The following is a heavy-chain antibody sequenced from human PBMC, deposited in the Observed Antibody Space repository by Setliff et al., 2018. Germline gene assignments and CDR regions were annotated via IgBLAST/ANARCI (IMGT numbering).Heavy chain of an antibody. CDR3: ARFGGSCSSSSCYASDL. CDR2: ISTYTGKT. D-gene: IGHD2-2*01. Sequence: ASVKVSCKASGYTFSTYGINWVRQAPGQGPEWMGMISTYTGKTSYAQKFQGRVAMTTDTSTGTGYMELRSLRSDDTAVYFCARFGGSCSSSSCYASDLWGQGTMVTVSS. J-gene: IGHJ3*01. CDR1: GYTFSTYG. V-gene: IGHV1-18*01.